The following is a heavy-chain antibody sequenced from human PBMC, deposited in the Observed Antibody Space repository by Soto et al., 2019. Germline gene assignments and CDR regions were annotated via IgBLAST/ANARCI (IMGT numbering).Heavy chain of an antibody. CDR1: GFTFSSYA. CDR2: ISGSGGST. CDR3: AKDLAGERYIVATLFDY. D-gene: IGHD5-12*01. J-gene: IGHJ4*02. Sequence: GGSLRLSCAASGFTFSSYAMSWVRQAPGKGLEWVSAISGSGGSTYYADSGKGRFTISRDNSKNTLYLQMNSLRAEDTAVYYCAKDLAGERYIVATLFDYWGQGTLVTVSS. V-gene: IGHV3-23*01.